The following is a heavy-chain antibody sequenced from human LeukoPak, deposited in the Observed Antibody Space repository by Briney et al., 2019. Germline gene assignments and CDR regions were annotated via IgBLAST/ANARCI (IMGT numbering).Heavy chain of an antibody. Sequence: SETLSLTCAVSGDSITTAVSSWSWIRQPPGKGLEWIGYIYYSGSTNYNPSLKSRVTISVDTSKNQFSLKLSSVTAADTAVYYCARDISGGSGWYGDYYYYMDVWGKGTTVTVSS. D-gene: IGHD6-19*01. J-gene: IGHJ6*03. CDR3: ARDISGGSGWYGDYYYYMDV. CDR1: GDSITTAVSS. V-gene: IGHV4-61*08. CDR2: IYYSGST.